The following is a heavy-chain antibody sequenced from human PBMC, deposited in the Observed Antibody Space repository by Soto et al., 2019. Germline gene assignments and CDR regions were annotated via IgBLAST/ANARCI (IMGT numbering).Heavy chain of an antibody. CDR3: AKEKDRIFDY. V-gene: IGHV3-43*01. CDR2: ITWDAGSA. CDR1: GFTFDDHT. J-gene: IGHJ4*02. Sequence: EVQLVVSGGLVVRPGGSLRLSCAGSGFTFDDHTMHWVRQPPGKGLEWVSLITWDAGSAFYADSVRGRFTISRDNSKNSLYLQMNSLRTEDSALYYCAKEKDRIFDYWGRGTPVTVSS.